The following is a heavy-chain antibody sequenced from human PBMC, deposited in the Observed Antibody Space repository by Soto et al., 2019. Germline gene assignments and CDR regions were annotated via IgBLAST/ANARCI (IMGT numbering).Heavy chain of an antibody. Sequence: QVQLQQWGAGLLKPSETLSLTCAVYGGSFSGYYWSWIRQPPGKGLEWIGEINHSGSTNYNPSIKSRCTISVVTSKSQFSLQLIPVTAADTAVYYCARIYDYIWGSDLHVRYFQHWGQGTLVTVSS. CDR2: INHSGST. CDR1: GGSFSGYY. J-gene: IGHJ1*01. CDR3: ARIYDYIWGSDLHVRYFQH. D-gene: IGHD3-16*01. V-gene: IGHV4-34*01.